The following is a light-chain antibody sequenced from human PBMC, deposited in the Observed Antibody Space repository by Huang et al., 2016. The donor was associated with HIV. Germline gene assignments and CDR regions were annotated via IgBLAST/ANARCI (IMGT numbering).Light chain of an antibody. CDR1: QRLLHSDGNNY. V-gene: IGKV2-28*01. CDR2: LGA. CDR3: MQGLRTPRT. J-gene: IGKJ2*01. Sequence: DVVMTQSPLSLPVTPGAPASISCRSSQRLLHSDGNNYFDWYLQKPGQSPQLLSYLGANRASGVPERFSGSGAGTDFTLKISRVEAEDVGVYYCMQGLRTPRTFGQGTRLEIK.